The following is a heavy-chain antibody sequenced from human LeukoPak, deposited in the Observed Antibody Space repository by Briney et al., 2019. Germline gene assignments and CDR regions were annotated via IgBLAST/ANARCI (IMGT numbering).Heavy chain of an antibody. CDR3: ARDSWNIVATIHFDY. CDR2: ISAYNGNT. CDR1: GYTFTSYG. J-gene: IGHJ4*02. V-gene: IGHV1-18*01. Sequence: ASVKVSCKASGYTFTSYGISWVRQAPGQGLEWMGWISAYNGNTNYAQKLQGRVTMTTDTFTSTAYMELRSLRSDDTAVYYCARDSWNIVATIHFDYWGQGTLVTVSS. D-gene: IGHD5-12*01.